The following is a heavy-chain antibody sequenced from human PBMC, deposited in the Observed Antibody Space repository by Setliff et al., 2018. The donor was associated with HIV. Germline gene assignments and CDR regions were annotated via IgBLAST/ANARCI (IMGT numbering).Heavy chain of an antibody. V-gene: IGHV4-59*01. CDR1: GGSITNKY. CDR3: ARVVSRREDRGTWMKLWLAPYYMDV. Sequence: SETLSLTCAVSGGSITNKYWSWIRQPPGKGLEWLGYVSSSGTTNYTPSLESRLTISVDTPKNQVSLRLSSLTAADTAVYFCARVVSRREDRGTWMKLWLAPYYMDVWGKGTTVTVS. D-gene: IGHD3-10*01. J-gene: IGHJ6*03. CDR2: VSSSGTT.